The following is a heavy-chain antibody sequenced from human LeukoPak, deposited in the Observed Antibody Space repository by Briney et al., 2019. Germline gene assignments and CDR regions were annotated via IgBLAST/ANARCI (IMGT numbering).Heavy chain of an antibody. CDR3: ARAEYSSSWYENWFDP. Sequence: ASVKVSCKASGYTFTSYGISWVRQAPGQGLEWMGWISAYNGNTNYAQKLQGRVTMTTDTSTSTAYMELRSLRSDDTAVYYCARAEYSSSWYENWFDPWGQGTLVTFSS. V-gene: IGHV1-18*01. CDR1: GYTFTSYG. J-gene: IGHJ5*02. CDR2: ISAYNGNT. D-gene: IGHD6-13*01.